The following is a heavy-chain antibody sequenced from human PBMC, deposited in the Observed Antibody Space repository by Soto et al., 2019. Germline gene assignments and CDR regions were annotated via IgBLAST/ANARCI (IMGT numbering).Heavy chain of an antibody. J-gene: IGHJ5*02. V-gene: IGHV4-38-2*01. Sequence: SETLSLTCAVSGYPITSGYYWGWIRQPPGKGLEWIGSIYHSGTYYSPSLKSRVTMSIDTSKNRFSLKLNSVTAADTAMYFCARKLITSTTKGDTNWFDPWGQGTLVTVS. CDR2: IYHSGT. CDR1: GYPITSGYY. D-gene: IGHD2-21*02. CDR3: ARKLITSTTKGDTNWFDP.